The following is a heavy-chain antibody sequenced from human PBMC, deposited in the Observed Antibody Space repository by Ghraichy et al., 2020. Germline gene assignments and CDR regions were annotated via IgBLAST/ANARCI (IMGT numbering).Heavy chain of an antibody. CDR3: ATLSGDVSTFDY. Sequence: GESLNISCAASGIIFSSRWMTWIRQAPGKGLEWVASIRQDGSVNHYADSVKGRFIISRDNAKNSLYLQTNSLRAEDTAVYYCATLSGDVSTFDYWGQGTLVTVSS. CDR2: IRQDGSVN. CDR1: GIIFSSRW. D-gene: IGHD5/OR15-5a*01. V-gene: IGHV3-7*03. J-gene: IGHJ4*02.